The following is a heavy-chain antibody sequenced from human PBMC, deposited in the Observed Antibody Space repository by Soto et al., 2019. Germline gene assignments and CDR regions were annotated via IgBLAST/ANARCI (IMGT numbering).Heavy chain of an antibody. Sequence: GGSLRLSCAASGFTFSSYGMHWVRQAPGKGLEWVAVIWYDGSNKYYADSVKGRFTISRDNSKNTLYLQMNSLRAEDTAVYYCARDGQYSSSWYRIIDAFDIWGQGTMVTVSS. V-gene: IGHV3-33*01. J-gene: IGHJ3*02. CDR3: ARDGQYSSSWYRIIDAFDI. CDR1: GFTFSSYG. D-gene: IGHD6-13*01. CDR2: IWYDGSNK.